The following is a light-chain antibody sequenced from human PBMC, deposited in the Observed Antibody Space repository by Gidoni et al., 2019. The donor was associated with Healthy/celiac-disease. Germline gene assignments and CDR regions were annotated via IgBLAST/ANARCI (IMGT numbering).Light chain of an antibody. CDR2: DAS. CDR1: QSVSSY. V-gene: IGKV3-11*01. CDR3: QQRSNWPLT. J-gene: IGKJ4*01. Sequence: DTVFTQSPATLSLSPGERATLSGRASQSVSSYLAWYQQKPGQAPRLLIYDASNRATGIPARFSGSGSGTDFTLTISSLEPEDFAVYYCQQRSNWPLTFGGGTKVEIK.